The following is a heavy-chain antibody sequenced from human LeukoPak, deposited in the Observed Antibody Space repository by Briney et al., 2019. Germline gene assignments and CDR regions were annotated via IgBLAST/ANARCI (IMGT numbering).Heavy chain of an antibody. CDR1: GGSISSSNW. J-gene: IGHJ3*02. D-gene: IGHD6-13*01. Sequence: PSETLSLTCAVSGGSISSSNWWSWVRQPPGKGLEWIGYIYHSGSTYYNPSLKSRVTISVDRSKNQFSLKLSSVTAADTAVYYCTRPQNSSSRYDAFDIWGQGTMVTVSS. V-gene: IGHV4-4*02. CDR2: IYHSGST. CDR3: TRPQNSSSRYDAFDI.